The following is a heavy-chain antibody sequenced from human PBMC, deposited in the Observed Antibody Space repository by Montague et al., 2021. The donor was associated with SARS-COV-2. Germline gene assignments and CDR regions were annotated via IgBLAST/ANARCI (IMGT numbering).Heavy chain of an antibody. CDR3: ARAYYGVNDAFDI. J-gene: IGHJ3*02. V-gene: IGHV4-59*13. CDR2: LYYGGSI. CDR1: GGSISSYY. Sequence: ETLSLTCSVSGGSISSYYWSWIRQSPGKGLEWIGYLYYGGSINYNPSLKSRVTISVDTSKNDFSLKLSSVTAADTAVYFCARAYYGVNDAFDIWGHGIMVTVSS. D-gene: IGHD2/OR15-2a*01.